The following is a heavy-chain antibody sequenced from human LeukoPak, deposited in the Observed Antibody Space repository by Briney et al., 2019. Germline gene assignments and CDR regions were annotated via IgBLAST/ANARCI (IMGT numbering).Heavy chain of an antibody. V-gene: IGHV1-2*02. CDR1: GYTFTSYY. J-gene: IGHJ3*02. CDR3: ARECSSSCLDAFDI. Sequence: ASVKVSGKASGYTFTSYYMHWVRQAPGQGLEWMGIINPSGGTNYAQKFQGRVTMTRDTSISTAYMELSRLRSDDTAVYYCARECSSSCLDAFDIWGQGTMVTVSS. D-gene: IGHD6-13*01. CDR2: INPSGGT.